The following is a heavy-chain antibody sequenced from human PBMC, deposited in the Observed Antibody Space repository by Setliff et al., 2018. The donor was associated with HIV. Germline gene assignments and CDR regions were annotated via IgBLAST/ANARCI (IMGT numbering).Heavy chain of an antibody. Sequence: SETLSLTCAVYGGSLSGYHWSWIRQSPEKGLEWIGEINHSGSTNYNPSLKSRVTMSVDTSKNQFSLKPSSVTAADTAVYVCARPSLGIGGGALFDYWGQGILVTVSS. D-gene: IGHD7-27*01. CDR3: ARPSLGIGGGALFDY. J-gene: IGHJ4*02. V-gene: IGHV4-34*01. CDR2: INHSGST. CDR1: GGSLSGYH.